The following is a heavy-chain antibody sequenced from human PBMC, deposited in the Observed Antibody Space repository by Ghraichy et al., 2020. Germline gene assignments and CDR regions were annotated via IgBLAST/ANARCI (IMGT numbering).Heavy chain of an antibody. J-gene: IGHJ4*02. CDR1: GYTFTGYY. CDR2: INPNSGGT. CDR3: ARGDSTVAGWWVTRNY. V-gene: IGHV1-2*02. D-gene: IGHD4-23*01. Sequence: ASVKVSCKASGYTFTGYYMHWVRQAPGQGLEWMGWINPNSGGTNYAQKFQGRVTMTRDTSISTAYMELSRLRSDDTAVYYCARGDSTVAGWWVTRNYRGQGTLVTVSS.